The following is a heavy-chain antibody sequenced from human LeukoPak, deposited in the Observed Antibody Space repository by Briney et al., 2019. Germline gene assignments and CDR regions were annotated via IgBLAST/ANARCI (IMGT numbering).Heavy chain of an antibody. D-gene: IGHD1-26*01. Sequence: PGGSLRLSCGASGFVFDDYDMHWVRQTPGKGLEWVAFIRSDGYHTYYTDSVKDRFIITRDNFKNTLYLQMNSLRLEDMAVYYCAKPSGSGVDYWGRGTRVTVSS. CDR1: GFVFDDYD. J-gene: IGHJ4*02. V-gene: IGHV3-30*02. CDR2: IRSDGYHT. CDR3: AKPSGSGVDY.